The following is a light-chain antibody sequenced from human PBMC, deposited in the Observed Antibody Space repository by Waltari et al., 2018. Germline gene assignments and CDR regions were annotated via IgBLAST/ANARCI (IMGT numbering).Light chain of an antibody. CDR1: SSDVGTYNL. CDR3: CSYAGGSTYV. V-gene: IGLV2-23*02. Sequence: QSALTQPASVSGSPGQSITISCTGTSSDVGTYNLVSWYQQHPGKAPKLMIYEVNKRPSGVSNRFSVSKSGNTASLTISGLQAEDEADYYCCSYAGGSTYVFGTGTKVTVL. CDR2: EVN. J-gene: IGLJ1*01.